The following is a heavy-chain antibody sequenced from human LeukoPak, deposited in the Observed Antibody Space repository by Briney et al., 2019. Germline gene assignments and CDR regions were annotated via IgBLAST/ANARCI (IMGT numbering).Heavy chain of an antibody. CDR1: GFTFSSCW. CDR3: ARGYYYDSSGYWLDY. Sequence: GGSLRLSCAASGFTFSSCWMSWVRQAPGKGAEWVANIKHDGSEKYYVDSVKGRVTISRDNAKNSLYLQMNSLRAEDTAVYYCARGYYYDSSGYWLDYWGQGTLVTVSS. V-gene: IGHV3-7*01. J-gene: IGHJ4*02. CDR2: IKHDGSEK. D-gene: IGHD3-22*01.